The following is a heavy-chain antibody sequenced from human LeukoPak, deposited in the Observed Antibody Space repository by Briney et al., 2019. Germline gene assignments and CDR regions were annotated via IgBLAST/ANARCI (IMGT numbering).Heavy chain of an antibody. Sequence: ASVKVSCKASGYTFTSYDINWVRQATGQGLEWMGWMNPNSGNTGCAQKFQGRVTMTRNTSISTAYMELSSLRSEDTAVYYCARARIVGATTEEDYWGQGTLVTVSS. D-gene: IGHD1-26*01. CDR3: ARARIVGATTEEDY. V-gene: IGHV1-8*01. CDR2: MNPNSGNT. J-gene: IGHJ4*02. CDR1: GYTFTSYD.